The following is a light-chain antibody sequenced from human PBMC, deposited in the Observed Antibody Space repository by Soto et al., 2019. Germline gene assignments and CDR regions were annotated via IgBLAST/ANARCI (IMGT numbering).Light chain of an antibody. Sequence: EIQMTQSPSTLSASVGDRVTITCRASQSINRWVAWYQQKPGKAPKLLIYEASNLKSGVPSRFSGSGSATEFTLTISSLQPDDFGTYYCEDYSSLSGLTFGGGTKVDIK. J-gene: IGKJ4*01. CDR2: EAS. CDR1: QSINRW. V-gene: IGKV1-5*03. CDR3: EDYSSLSGLT.